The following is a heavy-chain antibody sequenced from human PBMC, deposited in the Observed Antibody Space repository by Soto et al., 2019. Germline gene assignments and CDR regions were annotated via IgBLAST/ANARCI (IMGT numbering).Heavy chain of an antibody. CDR2: IWYDGSNK. V-gene: IGHV3-33*01. CDR1: GFTFSSYG. Sequence: GGSLRLSCAASGFTFSSYGMHWVRQAPGKGLEWVAVIWYDGSNKYYADSVKGRFTISRDNSKNTLYLQMNSLRAEDTAVYYCARDLTPGLPSYDFWRDYYYYYGMDVWGQGTTVTVSS. CDR3: ARDLTPGLPSYDFWRDYYYYYGMDV. J-gene: IGHJ6*02. D-gene: IGHD3-3*01.